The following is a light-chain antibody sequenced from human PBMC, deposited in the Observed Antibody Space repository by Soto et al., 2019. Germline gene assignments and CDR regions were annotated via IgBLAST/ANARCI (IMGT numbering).Light chain of an antibody. CDR3: QQAKSFPLS. V-gene: IGKV1-12*01. CDR1: QYLTHS. CDR2: AAY. Sequence: DIQMTQSASSVSASVGDRVTSTCRASQYLTHSLPGYQQRPRKAPKCLIYAAYILQSGVPSLFSGSGFGTNFTLTITSLQSEHSATYFCQQAKSFPLSFRQGTRLDIK. J-gene: IGKJ5*01.